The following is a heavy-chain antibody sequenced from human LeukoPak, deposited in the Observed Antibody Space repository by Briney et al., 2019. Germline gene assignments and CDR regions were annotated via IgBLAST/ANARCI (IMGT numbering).Heavy chain of an antibody. J-gene: IGHJ4*02. D-gene: IGHD3-22*01. CDR2: IIPMFGSA. Sequence: SVKVSCKASGGIFSRYAISWVRQAPGQGLEWMGGIIPMFGSANYAQKFQGRVTITTDESTSTAYMELSSLRSEDTAVYYCARNYYDSSGPSFDYWGQGTLVTVSS. CDR3: ARNYYDSSGPSFDY. V-gene: IGHV1-69*05. CDR1: GGIFSRYA.